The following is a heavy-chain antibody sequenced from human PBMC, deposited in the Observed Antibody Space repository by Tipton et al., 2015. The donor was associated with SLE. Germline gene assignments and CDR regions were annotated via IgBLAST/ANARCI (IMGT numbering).Heavy chain of an antibody. Sequence: TLSLTCAVYGGSFSGYYWSWIRQPPGKGLEWIGSIYYSGSTYYNPSLKSRVTISVDTSKNQFSLKLSSVTAADTAVYYCARDSLHSSGRRSVYWGQGTLVTVSS. CDR2: IYYSGST. V-gene: IGHV4-34*01. D-gene: IGHD6-19*01. J-gene: IGHJ4*02. CDR1: GGSFSGYY. CDR3: ARDSLHSSGRRSVY.